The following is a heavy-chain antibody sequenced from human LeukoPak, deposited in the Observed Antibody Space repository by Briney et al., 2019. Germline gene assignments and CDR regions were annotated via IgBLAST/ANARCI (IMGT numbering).Heavy chain of an antibody. CDR1: GFTFSSYG. CDR2: ISYDGSNK. CDR3: AKGTLIYYDSSGDYFDY. J-gene: IGHJ4*02. Sequence: PGGSLRLSCAASGFTFSSYGMHWVRQAPGKGLEWVAVISYDGSNKYYADSVKGRLTIYRDNSKNTLYLQMNSLRAEDTAVYYCAKGTLIYYDSSGDYFDYWGQGTLVTVSS. D-gene: IGHD3-22*01. V-gene: IGHV3-30*18.